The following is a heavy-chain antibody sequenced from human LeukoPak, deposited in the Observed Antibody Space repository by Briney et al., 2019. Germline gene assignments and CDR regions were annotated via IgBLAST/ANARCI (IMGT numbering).Heavy chain of an antibody. D-gene: IGHD6-13*01. CDR2: VSGSGRST. J-gene: IGHJ5*02. Sequence: GGSLRLSCAASGFSLSNYAMGWVRQAPGKGLEWVSSVSGSGRSTYYADSVKGRFTISRDNSTNTVYLQMSSLRAEDTAVYYCAKSNGYRVYNWFDPWGQGTLVTVSS. V-gene: IGHV3-23*01. CDR1: GFSLSNYA. CDR3: AKSNGYRVYNWFDP.